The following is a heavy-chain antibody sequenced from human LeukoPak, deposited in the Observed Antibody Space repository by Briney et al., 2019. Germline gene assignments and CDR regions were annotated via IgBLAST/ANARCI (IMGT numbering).Heavy chain of an antibody. D-gene: IGHD4-17*01. Sequence: SETLSLTCAVYGGSFSGYYWSWIRQPPGKGLEWIGEINHSGSTNYNPSLKSRVTISVDTSKNQFSLKLSSVTAADTAVYYCARGLRSKTGYWGQGTLVTVSS. V-gene: IGHV4-34*01. CDR1: GGSFSGYY. CDR2: INHSGST. CDR3: ARGLRSKTGY. J-gene: IGHJ4*02.